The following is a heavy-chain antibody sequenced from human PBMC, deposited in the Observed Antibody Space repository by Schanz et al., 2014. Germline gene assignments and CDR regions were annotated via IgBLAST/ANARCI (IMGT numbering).Heavy chain of an antibody. V-gene: IGHV1-2*04. J-gene: IGHJ2*01. CDR1: GYTFTSYG. CDR3: ARLSVAGRPHVNYWYFDL. Sequence: QVQLVQSGAEVKKPGASVKVSCKASGYTFTSYGISWVRQAPGQGLEWMGWINPNSGDTNYAQKFQGWVTMTRDTSNSTAYMEVSRLKSDDTAVYYCARLSVAGRPHVNYWYFDLWGRGTLVTVSS. CDR2: INPNSGDT. D-gene: IGHD6-19*01.